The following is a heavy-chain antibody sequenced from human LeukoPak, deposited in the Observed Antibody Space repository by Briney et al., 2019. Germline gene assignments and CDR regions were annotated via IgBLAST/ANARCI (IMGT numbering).Heavy chain of an antibody. V-gene: IGHV4-31*03. CDR2: IYYSGST. Sequence: SETLSLTCTVSGGSISSGGYYWSWIRQHPGKGLEWIGYIYYSGSTYYNPSLKSRVTISVDTSKNQFFLKLSSVTAADTAVYYCAREQRYYYGSGSPLGPWGQGTLVTVSS. D-gene: IGHD3-10*01. J-gene: IGHJ5*02. CDR3: AREQRYYYGSGSPLGP. CDR1: GGSISSGGYY.